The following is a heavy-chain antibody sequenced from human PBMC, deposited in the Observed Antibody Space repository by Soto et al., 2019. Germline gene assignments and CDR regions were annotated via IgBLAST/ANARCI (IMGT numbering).Heavy chain of an antibody. V-gene: IGHV4-4*07. CDR3: ARGDIAAAGTGFIDYYYGMDV. J-gene: IGHJ6*02. D-gene: IGHD6-13*01. CDR2: IYTSGST. CDR1: GGSISSYY. Sequence: LSLTCTVSGGSISSYYWSWIRQPAEKGLEWIGRIYTSGSTNYNPSLKSRVTMSVDTSKNQFSLKLSSVTAADTAVYYCARGDIAAAGTGFIDYYYGMDVWGQGTTVTVSS.